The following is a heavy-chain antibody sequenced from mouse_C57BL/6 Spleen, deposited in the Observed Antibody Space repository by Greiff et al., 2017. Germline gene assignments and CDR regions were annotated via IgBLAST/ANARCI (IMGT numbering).Heavy chain of an antibody. CDR3: HFYYDDGLDY. Sequence: QVQLQQSGPELVKPGASVKISCKASGYAFSSSWMNWVKPRPGKGLEWIGRIYPGDGDTNYNGMFKGKATLTADKSSSPAYMQLSSRTTEDSAVSFCHFYYDDGLDYWGQGTTRTVSS. CDR2: IYPGDGDT. D-gene: IGHD2-4*01. J-gene: IGHJ2*01. V-gene: IGHV1-82*01. CDR1: GYAFSSSW.